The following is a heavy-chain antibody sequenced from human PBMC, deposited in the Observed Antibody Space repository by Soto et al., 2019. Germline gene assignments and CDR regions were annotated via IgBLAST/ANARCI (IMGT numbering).Heavy chain of an antibody. D-gene: IGHD6-13*01. J-gene: IGHJ1*01. Sequence: QVQLVQSGAEVKKPGSSVKVSCKASGGTFSSYTISWVRQAPGQGLEWMGRIIPILGIANYAQKFQGRVTITADKSTSTDYMELSSLRSEDTAVYYCARDIDSSSWRISQHWGQGTLVTVSS. CDR2: IIPILGIA. CDR1: GGTFSSYT. V-gene: IGHV1-69*08. CDR3: ARDIDSSSWRISQH.